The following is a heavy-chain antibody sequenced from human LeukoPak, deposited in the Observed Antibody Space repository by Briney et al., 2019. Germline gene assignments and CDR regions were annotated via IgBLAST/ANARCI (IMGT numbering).Heavy chain of an antibody. V-gene: IGHV4-59*04. CDR2: IYYSGST. D-gene: IGHD3-10*01. CDR3: ASVRRGFGESSKYYSYYYMDV. Sequence: PSETLPLTCTVSGGSISSYYWSWNRQPPGKGLEWIGNIYYSGSTYFNPSLKSRVTISVDTSKNQFSLRLSAVTAADTAVYYCASVRRGFGESSKYYSYYYMDVWGNGTTVTISS. CDR1: GGSISSYY. J-gene: IGHJ6*03.